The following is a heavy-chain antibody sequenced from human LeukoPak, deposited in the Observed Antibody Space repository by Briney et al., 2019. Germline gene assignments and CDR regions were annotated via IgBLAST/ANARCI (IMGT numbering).Heavy chain of an antibody. CDR3: ARSHYQSSDYFDEDAFDI. V-gene: IGHV3-72*01. Sequence: GGSLRLSCAASGFTFSDHYMDWVRQAPGKGLEWVGRAGNKVNSYTTEYAAAVQGRFSISRDDSKNSLYLQLNSLKTEDTALYYCARSHYQSSDYFDEDAFDIWGQGTMVTVSS. CDR2: AGNKVNSYTT. J-gene: IGHJ3*02. CDR1: GFTFSDHY. D-gene: IGHD3-22*01.